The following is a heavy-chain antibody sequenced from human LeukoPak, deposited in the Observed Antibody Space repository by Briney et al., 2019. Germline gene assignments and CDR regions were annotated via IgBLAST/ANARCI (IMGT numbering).Heavy chain of an antibody. CDR1: GFTFSDYY. CDR3: ARVVAVADKYYYYYYMDV. V-gene: IGHV3-11*01. CDR2: ISSSGSTI. J-gene: IGHJ6*03. Sequence: PGGSLRLSCAASGFTFSDYYMSWIRQAPGKGLEWVSYISSSGSTIYYADSVKGRFTISRDNAKNSLYLQMNSLRAEDTAVYYCARVVAVADKYYYYYYMDVWGKGTTVTISS. D-gene: IGHD6-19*01.